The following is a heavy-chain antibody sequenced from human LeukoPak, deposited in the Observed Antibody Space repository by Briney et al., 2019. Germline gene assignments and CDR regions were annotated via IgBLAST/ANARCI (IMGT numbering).Heavy chain of an antibody. D-gene: IGHD2-2*01. CDR3: ARGQRSIVVVPGLDAFDI. V-gene: IGHV3-48*03. CDR2: ISSSGSTI. CDR1: GFTFSSYE. J-gene: IGHJ3*02. Sequence: GGSLRLSCAASGFTFSSYEMNWVRQAPGKGLGWVSYISSSGSTIYYADSVKGRFTISRDNAKNSLYLQMNSLRAEDTAVYYCARGQRSIVVVPGLDAFDIWGQGTMVTVSS.